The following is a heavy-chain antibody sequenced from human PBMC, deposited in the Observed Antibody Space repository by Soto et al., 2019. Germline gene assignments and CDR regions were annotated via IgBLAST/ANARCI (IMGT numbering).Heavy chain of an antibody. CDR2: ISTSSSYI. J-gene: IGHJ4*02. V-gene: IGHV3-21*06. Sequence: GGSLKVSCAAAGFNFSSYSSNWVRQTPGKGLEWVSSISTSSSYIYYADSVKGRFTISRDNAKNSLYLQMNSLRAEDTAVYYCARSPNYYDSRGYYGYWGQGTLVTVSS. CDR3: ARSPNYYDSRGYYGY. CDR1: GFNFSSYS. D-gene: IGHD3-22*01.